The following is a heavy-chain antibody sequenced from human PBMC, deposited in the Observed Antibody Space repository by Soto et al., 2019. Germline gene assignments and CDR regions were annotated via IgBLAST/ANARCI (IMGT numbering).Heavy chain of an antibody. D-gene: IGHD4-4*01. J-gene: IGHJ6*02. CDR2: IYYSGST. CDR1: GGSISSYY. V-gene: IGHV4-59*01. Sequence: SETLSLTCTVSGGSISSYYWSWIRQPPGKGLEWIGYIYYSGSTNYNPSLKSRVTISVDTSKNQFSLKLSSVTAADTAVYYCARATTVTTYYYYGMDVWGQGTTVTVSS. CDR3: ARATTVTTYYYYGMDV.